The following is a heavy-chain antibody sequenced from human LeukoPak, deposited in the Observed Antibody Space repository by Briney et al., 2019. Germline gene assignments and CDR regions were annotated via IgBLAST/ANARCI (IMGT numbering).Heavy chain of an antibody. D-gene: IGHD6-19*01. J-gene: IGHJ4*02. CDR3: AKAYSSGSDFDH. V-gene: IGHV3-7*03. Sequence: GGSLRLSCEASGFILNFNRYWMHWVRQAPGKGLEWVANIKQDGSEKYYVDSVKGRFTISRDNAKNSLYLQMNSLRVEDTAVYYCAKAYSSGSDFDHWGRGTLVTVSS. CDR2: IKQDGSEK. CDR1: GFILNFNRYW.